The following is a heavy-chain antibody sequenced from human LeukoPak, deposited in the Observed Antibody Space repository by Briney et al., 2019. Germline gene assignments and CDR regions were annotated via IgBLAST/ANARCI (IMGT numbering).Heavy chain of an antibody. CDR1: GFRFDTHD. V-gene: IGHV3-21*01. J-gene: IGHJ4*02. D-gene: IGHD1-1*01. CDR3: ASDTRKGHYYSEF. CDR2: ISKTSTYI. Sequence: GGSLRLSCAASGFRFDTHDLTWVRQAPGKGLECVSYISKTSTYIYYADSVKGRFTISRDNAKNLLHLKMNTVSAADTAVYFCASDTRKGHYYSEFWGKGTVVIVSS.